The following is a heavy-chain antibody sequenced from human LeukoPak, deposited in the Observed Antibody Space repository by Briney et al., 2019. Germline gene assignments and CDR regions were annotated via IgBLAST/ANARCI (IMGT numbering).Heavy chain of an antibody. D-gene: IGHD2-2*01. CDR3: ARDLGYCSSTSCYVYYYYMDV. Sequence: GGSLTLSCAASGFTFSSYEMNWVRQAPGKGLEWVSYISSSGSTIYYADSVKGRFTISRDNAKNSLYLQMNSLRAEDTALYYCARDLGYCSSTSCYVYYYYMDVWGKGTTVTVSS. V-gene: IGHV3-48*03. CDR1: GFTFSSYE. CDR2: ISSSGSTI. J-gene: IGHJ6*03.